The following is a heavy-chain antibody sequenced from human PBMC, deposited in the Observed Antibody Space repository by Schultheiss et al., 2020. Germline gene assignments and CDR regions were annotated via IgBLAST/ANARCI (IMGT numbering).Heavy chain of an antibody. Sequence: SETLSLTCTVSGGSISSSSYYWGWIRQPPGKGLEWIGSIYYSGNTYYNPSLKSRVTISVDTSKNQFSLKLSSVTAADTAVYYCASQVSARSGYFKYYYYYMDAWGKGTTVTVSS. J-gene: IGHJ6*03. CDR1: GGSISSSSYY. CDR3: ASQVSARSGYFKYYYYYMDA. CDR2: IYYSGNT. D-gene: IGHD3-22*01. V-gene: IGHV4-39*01.